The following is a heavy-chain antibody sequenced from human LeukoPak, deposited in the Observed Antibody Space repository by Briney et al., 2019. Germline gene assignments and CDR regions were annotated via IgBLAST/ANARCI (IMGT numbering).Heavy chain of an antibody. CDR1: GFSLSTRGVG. CDR3: AHRPGWRDYFDY. D-gene: IGHD3-3*01. V-gene: IGHV2-5*02. J-gene: IGHJ4*02. Sequence: SGPTLVNPTQTLTLTCTFSGFSLSTRGVGVDWIRQPPGKALEGLAVIFWDDDDRYIPSLKSRLTITKDTLKNQVVLIMTKIDAVDTATYYCAHRPGWRDYFDYWGQGTLVTVSS. CDR2: IFWDDDD.